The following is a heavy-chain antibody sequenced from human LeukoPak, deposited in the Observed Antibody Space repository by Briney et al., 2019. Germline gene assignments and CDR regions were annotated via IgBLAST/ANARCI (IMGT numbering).Heavy chain of an antibody. CDR1: GFTFDDYA. V-gene: IGHV3-9*01. CDR2: ISWNSGSI. D-gene: IGHD3-3*01. CDR3: AKGSKEVLFTRDHHMDV. J-gene: IGHJ6*03. Sequence: GRSLRLSCAASGFTFDDYAMHWVRQAPGKGLEWVSGISWNSGSIGYADSVKGRFTISRDNAKNSLYLQMNSLRAEDTAVYYCAKGSKEVLFTRDHHMDVWGKGTTVT.